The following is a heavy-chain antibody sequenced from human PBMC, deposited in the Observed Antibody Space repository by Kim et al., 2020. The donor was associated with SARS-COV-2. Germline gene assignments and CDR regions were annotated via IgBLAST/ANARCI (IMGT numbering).Heavy chain of an antibody. D-gene: IGHD3-16*02. CDR2: IKHSGST. CDR3: ARGVYLGSYPNWVAP. J-gene: IGHJ5*02. Sequence: SETLSLTCAVYGGSFSGYYWSWIRQPPGKGLEWIGEIKHSGSTNYNPSLKSRVTISVDTPKNQFSLKLSSVTAADTAVYYCARGVYLGSYPNWVAPWGQG. V-gene: IGHV4-34*01. CDR1: GGSFSGYY.